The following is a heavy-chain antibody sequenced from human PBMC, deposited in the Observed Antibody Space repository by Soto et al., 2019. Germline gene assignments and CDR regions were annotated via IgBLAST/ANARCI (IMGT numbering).Heavy chain of an antibody. J-gene: IGHJ5*02. CDR3: ARDFVAVAEGWFDP. V-gene: IGHV1-18*01. Sequence: ASVKVSCKASGYTFTSYGISRVRQAPGQGLEWMGWISAYNGNTNYAQKLQGRVTMTTDTSTSTAYMELRSLRSDDTAVYYCARDFVAVAEGWFDPWGQGTLVTVSS. CDR2: ISAYNGNT. D-gene: IGHD6-19*01. CDR1: GYTFTSYG.